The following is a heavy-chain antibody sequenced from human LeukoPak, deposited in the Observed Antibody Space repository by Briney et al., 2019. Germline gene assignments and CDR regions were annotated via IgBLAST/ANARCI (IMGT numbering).Heavy chain of an antibody. CDR3: ARDPGDGYNYYYFDY. CDR2: IYYSGST. D-gene: IGHD5-24*01. CDR1: GGSISSHY. Sequence: SETLSLTCTVSGGSISSHYWSWLRQPPGKGLEWIGYIYYSGSTNYNPSLKSRVTISVDTSKNQFSLKLSSVTAADTAVYYCARDPGDGYNYYYFDYWGQGTLVTVSS. J-gene: IGHJ4*02. V-gene: IGHV4-59*11.